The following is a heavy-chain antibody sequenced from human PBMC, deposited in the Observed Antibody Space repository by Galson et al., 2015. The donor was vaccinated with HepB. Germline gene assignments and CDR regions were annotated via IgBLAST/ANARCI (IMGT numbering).Heavy chain of an antibody. CDR3: ARPGYSGSLDY. D-gene: IGHD6-13*01. V-gene: IGHV5-51*03. Sequence: QSGAEVKKPGESLKISCKGSGYNFPTSWIGWVRQMPGKGLEWMGIIYPSDSDTRYSPSFQGQVTIFVDKSISTAYLQWSSLKASDTAMYYCARPGYSGSLDYWGQGTLVTVSS. J-gene: IGHJ4*02. CDR1: GYNFPTSW. CDR2: IYPSDSDT.